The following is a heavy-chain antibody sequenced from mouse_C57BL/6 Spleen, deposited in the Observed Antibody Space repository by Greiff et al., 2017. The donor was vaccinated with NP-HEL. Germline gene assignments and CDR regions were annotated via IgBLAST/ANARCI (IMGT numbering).Heavy chain of an antibody. CDR1: GYTFTSYW. J-gene: IGHJ4*01. CDR2: IYPGNSDT. Sequence: EVQLQQSGTVLARPGASVKMSCKTSGYTFTSYWMHWVKQRPGQGLEWIGAIYPGNSDTSYNQKFKGKAKLTAVTSASTAYMELSSLTNEDSAVYYCTRVHYGTRDYAMDYWGQGTSVTVSS. CDR3: TRVHYGTRDYAMDY. V-gene: IGHV1-5*01. D-gene: IGHD2-1*01.